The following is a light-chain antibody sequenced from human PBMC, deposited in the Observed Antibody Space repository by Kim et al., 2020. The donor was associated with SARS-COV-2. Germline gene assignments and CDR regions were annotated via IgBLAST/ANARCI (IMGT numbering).Light chain of an antibody. CDR2: QDT. V-gene: IGLV3-1*01. CDR1: KLGHKY. Sequence: SYELTQPPSLSVSPGQTATITCSGDKLGHKYACWYQQKPGQSPLLVIYQDTKRPSGIPERLSGSNSGNTATLTISGTQAMDEADYYCQAWDSSVVFGGGTQLTVL. J-gene: IGLJ2*01. CDR3: QAWDSSVV.